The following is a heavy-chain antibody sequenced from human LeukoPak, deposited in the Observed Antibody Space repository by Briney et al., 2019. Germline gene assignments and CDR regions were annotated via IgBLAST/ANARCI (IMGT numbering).Heavy chain of an antibody. V-gene: IGHV6-1*01. D-gene: IGHD3-10*01. Sequence: SQTLSLTCAISGDSVSSNSAAWSWIRQSPSRGLEWLGRTYYRSKWYNDYAVSVKSRITINPDTSKNQFSLQLNSVTPEDTAVYYCARGTGRVLLWFGELPPHFDYWGQGTLVTVSS. J-gene: IGHJ4*02. CDR2: TYYRSKWYN. CDR1: GDSVSSNSAA. CDR3: ARGTGRVLLWFGELPPHFDY.